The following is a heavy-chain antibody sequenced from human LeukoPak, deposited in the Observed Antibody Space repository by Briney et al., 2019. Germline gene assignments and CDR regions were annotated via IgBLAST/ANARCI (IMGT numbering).Heavy chain of an antibody. CDR2: ISWNSGSI. D-gene: IGHD6-19*01. Sequence: PGRSLRLSCAASGFTFDDYAMHWVRQAPGKGLEWVSGISWNSGSIGYADSVKGRFTISRDNAKNSLYLQMNSLRAEDMALYYCAKTKVAGRGNYYYYGMDVWGQGTTVTVSS. V-gene: IGHV3-9*03. CDR3: AKTKVAGRGNYYYYGMDV. CDR1: GFTFDDYA. J-gene: IGHJ6*02.